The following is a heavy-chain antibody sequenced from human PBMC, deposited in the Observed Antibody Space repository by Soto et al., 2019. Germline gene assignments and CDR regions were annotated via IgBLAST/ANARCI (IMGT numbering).Heavy chain of an antibody. J-gene: IGHJ4*02. D-gene: IGHD3-16*01. CDR2: ISYDGSIK. CDR3: ARAYDGDYFDY. Sequence: QVQLVESGGGVVQPGRSLRLSCAASGFTFSNYAMHWVRQAPGKGLEWVAVISYDGSIKYYADSVKGRFTISRDNSKNTLYLQLNTLRAEDTAVYYSARAYDGDYFDYWGQGTLVSVSA. V-gene: IGHV3-30-3*01. CDR1: GFTFSNYA.